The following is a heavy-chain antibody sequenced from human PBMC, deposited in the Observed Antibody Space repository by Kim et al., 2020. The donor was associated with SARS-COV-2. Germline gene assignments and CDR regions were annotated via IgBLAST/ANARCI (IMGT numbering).Heavy chain of an antibody. CDR3: ARGAGEPFDY. CDR2: KK. Sequence: KKYYADSVKGRFTISRDNSKNTLYLQMNSLRAEDTAVYYCARGAGEPFDYWGQGTLVTVSS. J-gene: IGHJ4*02. V-gene: IGHV3-30*01.